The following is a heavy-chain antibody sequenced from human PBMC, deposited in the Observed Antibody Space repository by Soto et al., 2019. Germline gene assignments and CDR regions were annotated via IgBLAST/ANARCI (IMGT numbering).Heavy chain of an antibody. Sequence: LSLTCTVSGGSIRSYYWSWIRQSPGKGLEWIGYIYYTGTTNYNPSLKSRVTISVDTSKNQVSLKLNSVTAADTAIYYCARAIDFDYWGQGALVTVSS. CDR1: GGSIRSYY. CDR3: ARAIDFDY. V-gene: IGHV4-59*01. CDR2: IYYTGTT. J-gene: IGHJ4*02.